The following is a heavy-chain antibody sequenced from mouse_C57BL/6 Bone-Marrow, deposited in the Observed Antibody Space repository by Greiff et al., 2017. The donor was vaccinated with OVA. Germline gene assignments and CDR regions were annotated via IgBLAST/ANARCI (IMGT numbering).Heavy chain of an antibody. CDR1: GYTFTDYE. CDR3: TRSLLYYYAMDY. D-gene: IGHD2-3*01. V-gene: IGHV1-15*01. J-gene: IGHJ4*01. CDR2: IEPETGGT. Sequence: VQLQQSGAELVRPGASVTLSCKASGYTFTDYEMHWVKQTPVHGLEWIGAIEPETGGTAYNQKFKGKAILTADKSSSTAYMELRSLTSEDSAVYYCTRSLLYYYAMDYWGQGTSVTVSS.